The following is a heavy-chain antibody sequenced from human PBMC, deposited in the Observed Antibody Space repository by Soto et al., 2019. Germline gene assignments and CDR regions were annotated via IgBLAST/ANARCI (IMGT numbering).Heavy chain of an antibody. CDR1: GYSVSSDSYQ. D-gene: IGHD1-20*01. CDR2: IHVSGIT. Sequence: SESPSLTCTVSGYSVSSDSYQWTWILQHPGKGLEWIAYIHVSGITNDNPSLKGRVTMSIDTSKNQFSLKLSSVTATDTAGYYCARYGHVMDVWGHATQFTVS. V-gene: IGHV4-61*01. CDR3: ARYGHVMDV. J-gene: IGHJ6*02.